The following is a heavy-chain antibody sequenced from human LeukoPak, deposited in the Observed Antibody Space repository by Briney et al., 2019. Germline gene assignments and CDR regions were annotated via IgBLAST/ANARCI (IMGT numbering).Heavy chain of an antibody. CDR2: ISGGGGTT. CDR3: AKXSLXXXLDY. V-gene: IGHV3-23*01. J-gene: IGHJ4*02. Sequence: GGSLRLSCAASGFTFSSYAMSWVRQAPGKGLEWVSAISGGGGTTYYADSVKGRFTISRDNSKNTLYLQMNSLRAEDTAVYYCAKXSLXXXLDYWGQGTLVTVSS. CDR1: GFTFSSYA.